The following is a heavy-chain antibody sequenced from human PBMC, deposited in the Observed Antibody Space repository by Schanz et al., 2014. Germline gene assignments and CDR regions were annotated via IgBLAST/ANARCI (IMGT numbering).Heavy chain of an antibody. J-gene: IGHJ3*02. V-gene: IGHV3-30*02. CDR2: IRYDGRNK. CDR3: AKDFFIGVARGVIISHDAIDI. Sequence: QVQLVDSGGGLVKPGGSLRLSCAASGFTFRSYGMHWVRQAPGKGLEWVAVIRYDGRNKNFVESVKGRFTISRDNSNNTVFLQMNSLRAEDTAVYYCAKDFFIGVARGVIISHDAIDIWGQGTKVTVSS. CDR1: GFTFRSYG. D-gene: IGHD3-10*01.